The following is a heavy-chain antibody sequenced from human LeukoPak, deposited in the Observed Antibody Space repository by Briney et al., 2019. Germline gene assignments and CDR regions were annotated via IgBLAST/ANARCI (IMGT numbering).Heavy chain of an antibody. CDR2: IYYSGST. D-gene: IGHD3-10*01. V-gene: IGHV4-39*01. J-gene: IGHJ4*02. CDR3: ARGPNYYYGSGSYSYFDY. Sequence: SETLSLTCTVSGGSISSSSYYWGWIRQPPGKGLEWIGSIYYSGSTYYNPSLKSRVTIPVDTSKNQFSLKLSSVTAADTAVYYCARGPNYYYGSGSYSYFDYWGQGTLVTVSS. CDR1: GGSISSSSYY.